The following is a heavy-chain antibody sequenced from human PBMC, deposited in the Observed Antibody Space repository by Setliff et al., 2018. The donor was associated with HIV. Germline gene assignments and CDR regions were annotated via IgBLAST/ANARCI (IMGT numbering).Heavy chain of an antibody. V-gene: IGHV3-30*10. CDR3: ARESYDYGDYVGSSSFDY. CDR2: ISYDGSNK. D-gene: IGHD4-17*01. Sequence: GGSLRLSCAASRFTFSTYAMHWVRQAPGKGLEWVAIISYDGSNKYYTDSVKGRFTISRDNSKNTLYLQMNSLRAEDTAVYYCARESYDYGDYVGSSSFDYWGQGSLVTVSS. CDR1: RFTFSTYA. J-gene: IGHJ4*02.